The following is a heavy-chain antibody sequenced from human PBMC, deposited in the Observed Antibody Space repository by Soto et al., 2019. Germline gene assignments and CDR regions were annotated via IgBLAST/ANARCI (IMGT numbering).Heavy chain of an antibody. CDR2: INPNNGDT. J-gene: IGHJ4*02. D-gene: IGHD5-12*01. CDR1: GYTFTGYY. V-gene: IGHV1-2*02. Sequence: QVQLVQSGAEVKKPGASVKVSCKASGYTFTGYYIHWVRQAPGQGLEWMGWINPNNGDTNYARKLQGRVTMTRAPSTSTAYMEMSSLTFDDTAVYYCARHSGYDYVFDYWGQGTLVTVSS. CDR3: ARHSGYDYVFDY.